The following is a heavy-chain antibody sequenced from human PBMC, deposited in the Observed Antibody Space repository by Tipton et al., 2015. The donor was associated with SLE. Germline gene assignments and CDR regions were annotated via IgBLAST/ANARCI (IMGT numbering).Heavy chain of an antibody. J-gene: IGHJ5*02. CDR2: IYYSGST. V-gene: IGHV4-39*07. CDR3: ARQRGVGYYDFPRWFDP. CDR1: GGYITSDIYY. Sequence: TLSLTCFVSGGYITSDIYYWGWIRQPPGKGLEWIGSIYYSGSTYYNPSLKSRVTISVDTSKNHLSLKLSSVTAADTAVFYCARQRGVGYYDFPRWFDPWGQGTLVTVSP. D-gene: IGHD3-3*01.